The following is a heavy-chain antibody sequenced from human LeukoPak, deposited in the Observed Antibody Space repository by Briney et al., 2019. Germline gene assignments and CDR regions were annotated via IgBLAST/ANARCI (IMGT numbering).Heavy chain of an antibody. CDR3: ARDGSSQHTELHNWVGL. V-gene: IGHV1-46*01. CDR1: GYTFTSYY. J-gene: IGHJ5*02. CDR2: INPSSGST. D-gene: IGHD1-26*01. Sequence: ASVKVSCRASGYTFTSYYMHWVQQAPGQGLEWMGIINPSSGSTAYAQKFQGRVTMTRDTSTSTVYMELSSLTSEDTAVYYCARDGSSQHTELHNWVGLWGPGTLVTASS.